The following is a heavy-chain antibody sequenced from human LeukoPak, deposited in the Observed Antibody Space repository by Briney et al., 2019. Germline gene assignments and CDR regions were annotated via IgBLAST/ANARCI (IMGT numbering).Heavy chain of an antibody. D-gene: IGHD6-19*01. V-gene: IGHV1-69*05. Sequence: SVKVSCKASGGAFSSYDISWVRQAPGQGLEWMGRIIPIFGTANYAQKFQGRVTITTDESTSTAYMELSSLRSEDTAVYYCARTLMGSSGWYDYWGQGTLVTVSS. CDR1: GGAFSSYD. J-gene: IGHJ4*02. CDR3: ARTLMGSSGWYDY. CDR2: IIPIFGTA.